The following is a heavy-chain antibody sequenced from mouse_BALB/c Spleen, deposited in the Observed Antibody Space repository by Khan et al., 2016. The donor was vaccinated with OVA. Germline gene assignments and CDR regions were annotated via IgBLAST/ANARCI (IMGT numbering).Heavy chain of an antibody. CDR1: GYTFTNYW. Sequence: QVQLQQSGADLVKPGTSVKLSCKASGYTFTNYWINWVKQRPGQGLEWMGRIDPCSGNTNYNEKFKGKAALTVDTSSSTAYMHLSSLSSEDSAVDSGARENYDGRGCYAMDYWGQGTSVTVSS. CDR3: ARENYDGRGCYAMDY. D-gene: IGHD1-1*01. J-gene: IGHJ4*01. CDR2: IDPCSGNT. V-gene: IGHV1S132*01.